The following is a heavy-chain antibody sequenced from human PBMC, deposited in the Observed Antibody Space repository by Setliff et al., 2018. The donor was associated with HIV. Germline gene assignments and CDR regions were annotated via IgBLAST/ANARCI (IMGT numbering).Heavy chain of an antibody. CDR3: ATSRVVVLRFDP. CDR2: IYYSGST. V-gene: IGHV4-59*11. J-gene: IGHJ5*02. CDR1: GGSIRSHY. D-gene: IGHD3-22*01. Sequence: SETLSLTCTVSGGSIRSHYWSWIRQPPGKGLEWIGYIYYSGSTNYNPSLKSRVTISVDTSKNQFSLKLYSVTAADTAVYYCATSRVVVLRFDPWGQGTLVTVSS.